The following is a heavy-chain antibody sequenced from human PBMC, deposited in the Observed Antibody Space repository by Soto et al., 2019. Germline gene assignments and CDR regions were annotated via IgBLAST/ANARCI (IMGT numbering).Heavy chain of an antibody. CDR2: ISGSGGST. CDR1: GFTFSSYA. V-gene: IGHV3-23*01. Sequence: EVQLLESGGGLVQPGGSLRLSCAASGFTFSSYAMSWVRQAPGKGLEWVSAISGSGGSTYYADSVKGRFTISRDNSKTTLYLQMNSLRAEDTAVYYCLSLGGDYSPEYFQHWGQGTLVTVSS. J-gene: IGHJ1*01. CDR3: LSLGGDYSPEYFQH. D-gene: IGHD4-17*01.